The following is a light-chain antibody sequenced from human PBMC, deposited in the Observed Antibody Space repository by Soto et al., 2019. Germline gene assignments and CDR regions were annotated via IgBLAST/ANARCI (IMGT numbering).Light chain of an antibody. J-gene: IGLJ1*01. CDR1: KLGDKY. CDR3: QAWDSSTVV. Sequence: SSELTQPPSVSVSPGQTANITCSGDKLGDKYACWYQQKPSQSPVLVLYQDSKRPSGIPERFSGSNSGNTATLTISGTQAMDEADYYCQAWDSSTVVFGTGTQVTVL. V-gene: IGLV3-1*01. CDR2: QDS.